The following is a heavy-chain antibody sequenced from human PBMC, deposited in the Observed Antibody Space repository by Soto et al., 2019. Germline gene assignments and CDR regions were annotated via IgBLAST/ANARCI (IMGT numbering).Heavy chain of an antibody. CDR1: GYAFTSYG. D-gene: IGHD4-17*01. Sequence: GASVKVSCKASGYAFTSYGISWVRQAPGQGLEKMGWISAYNVNTNYAKKLQGRVTMTTDTYTSTAYIELRSLRSDDTAVYYCARAYGDYELAYDYYYCYYMDVWGKGTTVTVSS. V-gene: IGHV1-18*01. J-gene: IGHJ6*03. CDR2: ISAYNVNT. CDR3: ARAYGDYELAYDYYYCYYMDV.